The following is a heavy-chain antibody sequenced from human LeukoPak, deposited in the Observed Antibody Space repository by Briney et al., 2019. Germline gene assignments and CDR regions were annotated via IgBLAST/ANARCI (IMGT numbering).Heavy chain of an antibody. D-gene: IGHD3-16*01. CDR1: GFNLIDYE. CDR2: IGGTGTTR. V-gene: IGHV3-48*03. J-gene: IGHJ5*02. CDR3: ARGGSTRLNA. Sequence: GGSLRLSCVASGFNLIDYEMTWVRQAPGKGLEWVSYIGGTGTTRYYADSVKGRFTISRDNAKNSLFLQMSSLRAEDTAIYYCARGGSTRLNAWGQGILVIVSS.